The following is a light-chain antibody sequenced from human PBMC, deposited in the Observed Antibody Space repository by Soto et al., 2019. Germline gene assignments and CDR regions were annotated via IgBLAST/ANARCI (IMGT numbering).Light chain of an antibody. Sequence: EIVLTQSPGTLSLSPGERATLSCRASQSVNNGYLAWYQQRPGQAPRLLIYGASIRATGIPDRFSGSGSGTDFILIISGEEPEYVVVYYCQQYVSSRTFGQGTKVEFK. CDR3: QQYVSSRT. V-gene: IGKV3-20*01. CDR1: QSVNNGY. J-gene: IGKJ1*01. CDR2: GAS.